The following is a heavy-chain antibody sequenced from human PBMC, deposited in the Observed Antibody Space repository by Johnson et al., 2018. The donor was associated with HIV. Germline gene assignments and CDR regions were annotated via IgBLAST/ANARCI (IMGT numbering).Heavy chain of an antibody. CDR2: ISYDGSDK. J-gene: IGHJ3*02. CDR1: GFTFSSFA. CDR3: ARDHSGYDSVTAAFDI. D-gene: IGHD5-12*01. Sequence: QVQLVESGGGVVQPGRSLRLSCAASGFTFSSFAIHWVRQAPGKGLEWVAVISYDGSDKYYADSVKGRFTISRDNSKNTLYLEMNSLRAEDTAVYYCARDHSGYDSVTAAFDICGQGTMVTVSS. V-gene: IGHV3-30-3*01.